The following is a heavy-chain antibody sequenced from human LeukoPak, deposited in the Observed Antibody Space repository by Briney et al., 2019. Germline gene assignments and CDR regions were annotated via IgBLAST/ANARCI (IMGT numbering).Heavy chain of an antibody. J-gene: IGHJ4*02. D-gene: IGHD2/OR15-2a*01. CDR3: ATYFFYFDF. CDR1: GGSLSSGGYS. V-gene: IGHV4-30-2*01. CDR2: IYHSGST. Sequence: PSETLSLTCAVSGGSLSSGGYSWSWIRQPPEKGLEWIGYIYHSGSTYYNPSLKTRVTISVDKSKNQFSLRLTSVTAADTAVYFCATYFFYFDFWGQGSLVAVSS.